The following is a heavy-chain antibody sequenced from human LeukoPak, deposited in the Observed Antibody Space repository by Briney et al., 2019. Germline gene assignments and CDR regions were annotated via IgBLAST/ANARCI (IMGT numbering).Heavy chain of an antibody. CDR1: GGSISSYY. CDR3: ARGGSYGSYYYYYGMDV. CDR2: IYYSGST. V-gene: IGHV4-59*01. Sequence: SETLSLTCTVSGGSISSYYWSWIRQPPGKGLEWIGYIYYSGSTNYNPSLKSRVTISVDTSKNQFSLKLSPVTAADTAVYYCARGGSYGSYYYYYGMDVWGQGTTVTVSS. J-gene: IGHJ6*02. D-gene: IGHD5-18*01.